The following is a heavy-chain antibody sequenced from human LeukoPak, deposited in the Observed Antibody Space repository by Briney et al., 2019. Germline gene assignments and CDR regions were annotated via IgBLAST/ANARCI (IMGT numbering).Heavy chain of an antibody. Sequence: GGSLRLSCAASGFTFSSYAMRWVRQAPGKGLEWVSAISGSGGSTYYADSVKGRFTISRDNFKDTLYLQMNSLRAEDTAVYYCASYRYYYDSSGFCDYWGQGTLVTVSS. V-gene: IGHV3-23*01. D-gene: IGHD3-22*01. CDR3: ASYRYYYDSSGFCDY. CDR2: ISGSGGST. CDR1: GFTFSSYA. J-gene: IGHJ4*02.